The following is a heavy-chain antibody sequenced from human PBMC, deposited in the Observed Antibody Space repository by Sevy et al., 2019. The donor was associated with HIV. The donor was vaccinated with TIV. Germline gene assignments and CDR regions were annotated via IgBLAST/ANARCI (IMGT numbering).Heavy chain of an antibody. J-gene: IGHJ4*02. CDR1: GLSFSNSW. V-gene: IGHV3-7*01. Sequence: GGSLRLSCAVSGLSFSNSWMTWVRQAPGKGLEWVANIKQDGSEKKYGDSVKGRFTISRDNAENSLFLQMYSLSAEDTAVYYCARGARNFDYWGQGTLVTVSS. CDR2: IKQDGSEK. CDR3: ARGARNFDY.